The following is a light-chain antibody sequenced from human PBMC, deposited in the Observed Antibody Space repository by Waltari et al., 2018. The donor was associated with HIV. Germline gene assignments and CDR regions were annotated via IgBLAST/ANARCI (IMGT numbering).Light chain of an antibody. CDR2: DAS. CDR1: QRVSSN. J-gene: IGKJ4*01. V-gene: IGKV3-15*01. CDR3: QQYNNWPPLT. Sequence: EVVMTQSPATLSVSPGERATLSCRARQRVSSNLAWYQQKPGKAPRLLIYDASTRATGIPARFSGGGSGTEFTLTISSLQSEDFAVYYCQQYNNWPPLTFGGGTKVEIK.